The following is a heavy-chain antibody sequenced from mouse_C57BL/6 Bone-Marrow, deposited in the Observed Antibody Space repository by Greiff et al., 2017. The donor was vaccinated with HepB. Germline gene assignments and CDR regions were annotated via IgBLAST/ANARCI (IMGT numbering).Heavy chain of an antibody. Sequence: EVKLMESEGGLVQPGSSMKLSCTASGFTFSDYYMAWVRQVPEKGLEWVANINYDGSSTYYLDSLKSRFIISRDNAKNILYLQMSSLKSEDTATYYCARAYHSNPEAMDYWGQGTSVTVSS. CDR1: GFTFSDYY. J-gene: IGHJ4*01. CDR3: ARAYHSNPEAMDY. D-gene: IGHD2-5*01. CDR2: INYDGSST. V-gene: IGHV5-16*01.